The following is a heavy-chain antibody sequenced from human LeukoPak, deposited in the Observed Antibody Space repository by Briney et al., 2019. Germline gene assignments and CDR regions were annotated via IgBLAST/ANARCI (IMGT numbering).Heavy chain of an antibody. Sequence: PGGSLRLSCAASGFTFSSYDMHWVRQATGKGLEWVSAIGTAGDTYYPGSVKGRFTISRENAKNSLYLQMNSLRAEDSGIYYCAKAFRIVGIGNPDDAFDVWGQGTVVTVS. CDR3: AKAFRIVGIGNPDDAFDV. J-gene: IGHJ3*01. CDR1: GFTFSSYD. D-gene: IGHD1-26*01. V-gene: IGHV3-13*01. CDR2: IGTAGDT.